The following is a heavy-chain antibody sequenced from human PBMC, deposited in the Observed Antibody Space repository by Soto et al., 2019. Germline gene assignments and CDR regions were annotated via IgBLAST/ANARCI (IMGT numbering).Heavy chain of an antibody. J-gene: IGHJ4*02. Sequence: QVQLVESGGGVVQPGRSLRLSCAASGFTFSSYGMHWVRQAPGKGLEWVAVISYDGSNKYYADSVKGRFIISRDNSKNTLYLQMNSLRAEDTAVYYCAKSGDILTGYYLEYYFDYWGQGTLVTVSS. D-gene: IGHD3-9*01. CDR2: ISYDGSNK. V-gene: IGHV3-30*18. CDR3: AKSGDILTGYYLEYYFDY. CDR1: GFTFSSYG.